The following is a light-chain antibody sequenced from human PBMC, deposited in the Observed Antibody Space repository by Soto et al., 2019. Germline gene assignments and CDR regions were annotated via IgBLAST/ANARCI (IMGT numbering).Light chain of an antibody. CDR1: SSNSGSNY. V-gene: IGLV1-47*01. CDR3: AAWDDSLSGPGV. Sequence: QSVLTRAPSGPGTPGQRGTVSCSGNSSNSGSNYVYWYQQLPGTAPKLLIYRNNQRPSGVPDRFSGSKSGTSASLAISGLRSEDEADYYCAAWDDSLSGPGVFGPGTKVTVL. CDR2: RNN. J-gene: IGLJ1*01.